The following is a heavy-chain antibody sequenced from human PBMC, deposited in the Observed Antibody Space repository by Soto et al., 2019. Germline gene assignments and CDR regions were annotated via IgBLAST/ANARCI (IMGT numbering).Heavy chain of an antibody. D-gene: IGHD6-6*01. J-gene: IGHJ4*02. V-gene: IGHV3-21*01. CDR1: GFTFSSYS. Sequence: EVQLVESGGGLVKPGGSLRLSCAASGFTFSSYSMNWVRQAPGKGLEWVSSISSSSSYIYYADSVKGRFTISRDNAKNSLYLQMNSLRAEDTAVYYCARSGRGSSTHFDYWGQGTLVTVSS. CDR2: ISSSSSYI. CDR3: ARSGRGSSTHFDY.